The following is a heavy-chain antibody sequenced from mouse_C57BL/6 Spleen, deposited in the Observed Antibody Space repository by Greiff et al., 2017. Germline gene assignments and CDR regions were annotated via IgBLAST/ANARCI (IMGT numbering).Heavy chain of an antibody. D-gene: IGHD2-1*01. J-gene: IGHJ3*01. CDR3: ARSDGNTPFAY. CDR1: GYSFTDYN. V-gene: IGHV1-39*01. CDR2: INPNYGST. Sequence: EVKLMEPGPELVKPGASVKISCKASGYSFTDYNMNWVKQSNGQSLEWIGEINPNYGSTSYNQKFKGKATLTVDQSSSTAYMQLSSLTSEDSAVYYCARSDGNTPFAYWGQGTRVTVSA.